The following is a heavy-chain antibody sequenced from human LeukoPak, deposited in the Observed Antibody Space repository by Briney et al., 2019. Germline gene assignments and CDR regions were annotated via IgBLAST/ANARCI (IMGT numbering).Heavy chain of an antibody. V-gene: IGHV4-39*01. CDR2: IYYSGST. CDR1: GGSISSSSYY. CDR3: LGYCSSTSCYDSRDYFDY. J-gene: IGHJ4*02. Sequence: SETLSLTCTVSGGSISSSSYYWGWIRQPPGKGLEWIGSIYYSGSTYYNPSLKSRVTISVDTSKNQISLKLSSVTAADTAVYYCLGYCSSTSCYDSRDYFDYWGQGTLVTVSS. D-gene: IGHD2-2*01.